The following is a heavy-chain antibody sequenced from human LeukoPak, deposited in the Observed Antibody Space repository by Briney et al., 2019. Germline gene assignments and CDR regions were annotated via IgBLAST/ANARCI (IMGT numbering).Heavy chain of an antibody. CDR1: GFTLSAYE. D-gene: IGHD2-15*01. V-gene: IGHV3-48*03. CDR2: ISGPSI. Sequence: GGSLRLSCVASGFTLSAYETNWVREAPGEGLEWISYISGPSIHYADSVKGRFTISSDNAKNSLYLQMNSLRAEDTAVYYCASRRVAVPTARAFDYWGQGTLVTVSS. J-gene: IGHJ4*02. CDR3: ASRRVAVPTARAFDY.